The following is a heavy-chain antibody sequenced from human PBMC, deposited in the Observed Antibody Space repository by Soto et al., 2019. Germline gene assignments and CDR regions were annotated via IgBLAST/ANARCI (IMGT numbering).Heavy chain of an antibody. CDR1: GDSISRYY. Sequence: QVQLQESGPGLVKPSETLSLTCTVSGDSISRYYWSWIRLSPGKGLEWIGYIYYSGETNYNPSVKSRLPISVDRNKNQFSLKLSSVTAADTAVYYCARDQGGEFLKGSGMDVWGQGTTVTVSS. CDR3: ARDQGGEFLKGSGMDV. D-gene: IGHD3-10*01. J-gene: IGHJ6*02. V-gene: IGHV4-59*01. CDR2: IYYSGET.